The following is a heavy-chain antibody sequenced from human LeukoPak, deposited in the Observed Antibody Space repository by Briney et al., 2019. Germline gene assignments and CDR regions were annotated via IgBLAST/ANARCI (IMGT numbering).Heavy chain of an antibody. CDR1: GFTFSSYK. V-gene: IGHV3-21*01. CDR3: ARDPSYTGYNPYFDY. CDR2: ISTGSIHK. D-gene: IGHD5-24*01. Sequence: GGSLRLSCAASGFTFSSYKMNWVRQAPGKVLEWVSSISTGSIHKDYADSVKGRFTISRDNAKNSLYLQINSLRAEDTAVYYCARDPSYTGYNPYFDYWGQGTLVTVSS. J-gene: IGHJ4*02.